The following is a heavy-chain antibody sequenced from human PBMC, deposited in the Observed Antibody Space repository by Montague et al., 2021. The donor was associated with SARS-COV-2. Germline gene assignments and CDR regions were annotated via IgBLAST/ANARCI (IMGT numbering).Heavy chain of an antibody. CDR1: GDFITSDGYY. D-gene: IGHD3-10*01. J-gene: IGHJ6*02. Sequence: TLSLTCTISGDFITSDGYYWSWIRQHPGKGLEWFGDIYYSGSTHYNPSLKSRVTIYVDPSKNQFSLMLSSVTAADTAEYYCAREVMGSVNYYRSIKYGLDVWGQGTTVTVSS. CDR3: AREVMGSVNYYRSIKYGLDV. CDR2: IYYSGST. V-gene: IGHV4-31*03.